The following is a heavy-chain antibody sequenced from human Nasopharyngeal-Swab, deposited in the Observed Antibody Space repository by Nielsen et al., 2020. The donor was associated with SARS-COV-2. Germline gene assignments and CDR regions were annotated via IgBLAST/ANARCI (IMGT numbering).Heavy chain of an antibody. Sequence: GGSLRLSCTASGFTFSNYAMTWVRQAPGKGLEWVSSIRVSGDTTYCADSVKGRFTISRDSSKNTLYLQMNSLRAEDTALYYCAKVKSGTSYDAFDIWGQGTMVTVSS. CDR3: AKVKSGTSYDAFDI. V-gene: IGHV3-23*01. D-gene: IGHD1-26*01. J-gene: IGHJ3*02. CDR2: IRVSGDTT. CDR1: GFTFSNYA.